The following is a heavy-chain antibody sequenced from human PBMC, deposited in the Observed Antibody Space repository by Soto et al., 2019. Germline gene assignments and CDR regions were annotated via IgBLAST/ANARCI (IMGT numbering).Heavy chain of an antibody. D-gene: IGHD6-19*01. CDR3: ARMRGWGVAVAGTGVGYYYGMDV. Sequence: GASVKVSCKASGYTFTGYYMHWVRQAPGQGLEWMGWINPNSGGTNYAQKFQGRVTMTRDTSISTAYMELSRLRSDDTAVYYCARMRGWGVAVAGTGVGYYYGMDVWGQGTTVTVSS. V-gene: IGHV1-2*02. J-gene: IGHJ6*02. CDR1: GYTFTGYY. CDR2: INPNSGGT.